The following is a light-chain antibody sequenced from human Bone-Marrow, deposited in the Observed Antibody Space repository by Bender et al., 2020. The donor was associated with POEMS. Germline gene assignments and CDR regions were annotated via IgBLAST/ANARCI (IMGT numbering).Light chain of an antibody. CDR2: KDS. V-gene: IGLV3-25*03. CDR1: ALPKQY. J-gene: IGLJ1*01. Sequence: SYELTQPPSVSVSPGQTARITCSGDALPKQYAYWYQQRPGQAPVLVIFKDSERPSGIPERFSGSSSGTTVTLTISGVQAEDEADYYCQSTDSNGLYVFGTGTKVSVL. CDR3: QSTDSNGLYV.